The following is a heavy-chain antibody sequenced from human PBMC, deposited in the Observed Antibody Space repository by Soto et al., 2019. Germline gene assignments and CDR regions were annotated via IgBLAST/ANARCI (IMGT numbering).Heavy chain of an antibody. CDR3: ARKNDYDIFMPWFDP. D-gene: IGHD3-9*01. Sequence: SETLSLTCTVSGGSISSYYWSWIGQPPGKGLEWIGYIYYSGSTNYNPSLKSRVTISVDTSKNQFSLKLSSVTAADTAVYYCARKNDYDIFMPWFDPWGQGTLVTVSS. CDR1: GGSISSYY. CDR2: IYYSGST. J-gene: IGHJ5*02. V-gene: IGHV4-59*08.